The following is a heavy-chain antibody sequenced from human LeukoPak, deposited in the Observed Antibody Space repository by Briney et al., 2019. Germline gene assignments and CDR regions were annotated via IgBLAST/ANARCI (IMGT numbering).Heavy chain of an antibody. V-gene: IGHV7-4-1*02. Sequence: ASVKVSCKASGYTFTSYAMNWVRQAPGQGLEWMGWINTNTGNPTYAQGFTGRFVFSLDTSVSTAYLQISSLKAEDTAVYYCAESAAAAYYYYYYYMDVWGKGTTVTVSS. CDR2: INTNTGNP. CDR3: AESAAAAYYYYYYYMDV. D-gene: IGHD6-13*01. J-gene: IGHJ6*03. CDR1: GYTFTSYA.